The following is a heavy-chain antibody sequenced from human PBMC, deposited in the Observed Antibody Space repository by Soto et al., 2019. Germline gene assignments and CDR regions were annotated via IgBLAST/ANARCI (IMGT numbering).Heavy chain of an antibody. V-gene: IGHV1-18*01. D-gene: IGHD3-3*01. CDR1: GYTFTSYG. J-gene: IGHJ5*02. CDR2: ISAYNGNT. Sequence: GASVKVSCKASGYTFTSYGISWVRQAPGQGLEWMGWISAYNGNTNYAQKLQGRVTMTTDTSTSTAYMELRSLRSDDTAVYYCARDVRFLEWSHGGERFDPWGQGTLVTVSS. CDR3: ARDVRFLEWSHGGERFDP.